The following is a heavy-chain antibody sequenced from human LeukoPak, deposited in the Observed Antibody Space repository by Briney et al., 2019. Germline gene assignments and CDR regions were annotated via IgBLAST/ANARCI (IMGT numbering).Heavy chain of an antibody. CDR2: ILYDGSNK. J-gene: IGHJ3*02. CDR1: GFTVSTNY. Sequence: GGSLRLSCAASGFTVSTNYMGWVRQAPGKGLEWVAFILYDGSNKYYADSVKGRFTISRDNSKNTLYLQMNSLRAEDTAVYYCARETYYYDSSGYYPDAFDIWGQGTMVTVSS. CDR3: ARETYYYDSSGYYPDAFDI. D-gene: IGHD3-22*01. V-gene: IGHV3-30*03.